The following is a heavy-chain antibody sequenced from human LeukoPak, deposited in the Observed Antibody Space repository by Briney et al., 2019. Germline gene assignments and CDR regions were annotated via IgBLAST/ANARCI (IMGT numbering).Heavy chain of an antibody. J-gene: IGHJ4*02. Sequence: GGSLRLSCAASGFTFSSYWKSWVRQAPGKGLEWVANIKQDGSEKYYVDSVKGRFTISRDNAKNSLYLQMNSLRAEDTAVYYCARYSSGPYYFDYWAREPWSPSPQ. V-gene: IGHV3-7*01. CDR2: IKQDGSEK. CDR1: GFTFSSYW. D-gene: IGHD3-22*01. CDR3: ARYSSGPYYFDY.